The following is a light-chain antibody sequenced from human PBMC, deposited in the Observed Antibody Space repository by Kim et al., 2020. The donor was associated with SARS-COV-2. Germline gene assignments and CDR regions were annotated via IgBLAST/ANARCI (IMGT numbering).Light chain of an antibody. V-gene: IGLV2-23*02. CDR1: SSDIGSYNL. CDR3: CSYSVDSTLV. CDR2: EVT. J-gene: IGLJ2*01. Sequence: QSALTQPASVSGSPGQSITISCTGTSSDIGSYNLVSWYQQYPDKAPKLLISEVTERPSGVSDRFSGSKFGNTASLTISALQAEDEGDYYCCSYSVDSTLVFGGGTPLTVL.